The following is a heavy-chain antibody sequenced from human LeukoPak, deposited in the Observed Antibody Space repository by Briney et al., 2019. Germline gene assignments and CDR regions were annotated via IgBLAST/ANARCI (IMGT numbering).Heavy chain of an antibody. CDR1: GGSFSGYY. CDR3: ANMFRGSGNSNPSWFDP. J-gene: IGHJ5*02. Sequence: SETLSLTCAVYGGSFSGYYWSWIRQPPGKGLEWIGEINHSGSTNYNPSLKSRVTISVDTSKNQFSLKLSSVTAADTAVYYCANMFRGSGNSNPSWFDPWGQGTLVTVSS. D-gene: IGHD3-10*02. V-gene: IGHV4-34*01. CDR2: INHSGST.